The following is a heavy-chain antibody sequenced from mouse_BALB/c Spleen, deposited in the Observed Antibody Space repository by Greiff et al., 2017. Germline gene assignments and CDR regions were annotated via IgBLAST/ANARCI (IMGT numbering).Heavy chain of an antibody. Sequence: EVQLQQSGTVLARPGASVKMSCKASGYSFTSYWMHWVKQRPGQGLEWIGAIYPGNSDTSYNQKFKGKAKLTAVTSASTAYMELSSLTNEDSAVYYCTRVAYRYDRAYYFDYWGQGTTLTVSS. CDR1: GYSFTSYW. J-gene: IGHJ2*01. D-gene: IGHD2-14*01. V-gene: IGHV1-5*01. CDR3: TRVAYRYDRAYYFDY. CDR2: IYPGNSDT.